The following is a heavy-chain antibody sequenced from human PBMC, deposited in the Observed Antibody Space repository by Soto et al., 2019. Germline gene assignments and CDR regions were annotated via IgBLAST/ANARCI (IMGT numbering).Heavy chain of an antibody. J-gene: IGHJ3*02. V-gene: IGHV3-23*01. CDR3: AKDLGSGYYSGDAFDI. CDR2: ISGSGGST. Sequence: TGGSLRLSCAASGFTFSSYAMSWVRQAPGKGLEWVSAISGSGGSTYYADSVKGRFTISRDNSKNTLYLQMNSLRVEDTAVYYCAKDLGSGYYSGDAFDIWGQGTMVTVSS. D-gene: IGHD3-22*01. CDR1: GFTFSSYA.